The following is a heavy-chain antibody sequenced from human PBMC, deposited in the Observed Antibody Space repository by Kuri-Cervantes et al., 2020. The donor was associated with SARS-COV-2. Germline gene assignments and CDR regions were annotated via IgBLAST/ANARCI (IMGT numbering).Heavy chain of an antibody. J-gene: IGHJ3*02. CDR1: GFTFSSYA. D-gene: IGHD1-26*01. CDR2: ISYDGSNK. CDR3: ARASGGSYYDAFDI. V-gene: IGHV3-30-3*01. Sequence: LSLTCAASGFTFSSYAMHRVRQAPGKGLEWVAVISYDGSNKYYADSVKGRFTISRDNSKNTLYLQMNSLRAEDTAVYYCARASGGSYYDAFDIWGQGTMVTVSS.